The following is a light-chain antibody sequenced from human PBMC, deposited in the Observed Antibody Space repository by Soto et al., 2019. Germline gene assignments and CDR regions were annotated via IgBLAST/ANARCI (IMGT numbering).Light chain of an antibody. CDR2: EVS. J-gene: IGLJ1*01. V-gene: IGLV2-8*01. CDR1: SSDVGGYNY. CDR3: TSYTRDTALV. Sequence: QSALTQPPSASGSPGQSVTISCTGTSSDVGGYNYVSWYQQHPGKAPKLMIYEVSKRPSGVPDRFSGSKSGSTASLTISGLRAEDEADYHCTSYTRDTALVFGTGTKVTVL.